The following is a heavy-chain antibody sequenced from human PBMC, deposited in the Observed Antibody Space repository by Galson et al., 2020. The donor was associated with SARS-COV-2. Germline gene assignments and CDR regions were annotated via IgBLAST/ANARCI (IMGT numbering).Heavy chain of an antibody. Sequence: HGESLKISCQGSGYTFTNYWIAWVRQMPGRGLEWMGIIYPGDSETRYSPSFQGQVTISADKSINTAYLQWSSLKSSDTAIFYCVGGSDTLIAFDIWGQGTMVTVSS. J-gene: IGHJ3*02. CDR1: GYTFTNYW. V-gene: IGHV5-51*01. CDR2: IYPGDSET. D-gene: IGHD3-10*01. CDR3: VGGSDTLIAFDI.